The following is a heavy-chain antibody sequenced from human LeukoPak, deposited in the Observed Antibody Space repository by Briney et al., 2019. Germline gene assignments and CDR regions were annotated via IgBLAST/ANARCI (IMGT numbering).Heavy chain of an antibody. J-gene: IGHJ4*02. Sequence: GGSLRPSCPASGFTLNSYGMHWFRQAPGKGLEWVAVISYDGGNKYYADSVKGRLTISRDNSKNTLYLQMNSLRAEDTAVYYCAKELARATYYDFWSGYSPPPDYWGQGTLVTVSS. CDR1: GFTLNSYG. D-gene: IGHD3-3*01. CDR3: AKELARATYYDFWSGYSPPPDY. CDR2: ISYDGGNK. V-gene: IGHV3-30*18.